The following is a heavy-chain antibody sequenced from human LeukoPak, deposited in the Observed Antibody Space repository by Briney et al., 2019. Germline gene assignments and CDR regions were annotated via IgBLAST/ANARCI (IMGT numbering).Heavy chain of an antibody. V-gene: IGHV5-51*01. CDR1: GYNLFTYW. D-gene: IGHD3-10*01. CDR3: ARQFSEF. CDR2: IYPDDSQT. J-gene: IGHJ4*02. Sequence: GESLKISCKASGYNLFTYWIGWVRQIPGKGLEWMAIIYPDDSQTRYSPSFEGRVTISADKSINSAYLRWSSLKASDTAIYYCARQFSEFWGQGTLVTVSS.